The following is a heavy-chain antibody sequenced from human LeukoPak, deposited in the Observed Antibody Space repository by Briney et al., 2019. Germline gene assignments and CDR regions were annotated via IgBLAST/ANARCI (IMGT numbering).Heavy chain of an antibody. J-gene: IGHJ5*02. CDR1: GYTFTSYY. D-gene: IGHD5-24*01. CDR3: SRGPTIRGRWFDP. Sequence: ASVKVSCKASGYTFTSYYMHWVRQAPGQGLEWMGIINPSGGSTSYAQKFQGRVSMTRDTSTSTVYMELSSLRSEDTAVYYCSRGPTIRGRWFDPWGQGTLVTVSS. V-gene: IGHV1-46*03. CDR2: INPSGGST.